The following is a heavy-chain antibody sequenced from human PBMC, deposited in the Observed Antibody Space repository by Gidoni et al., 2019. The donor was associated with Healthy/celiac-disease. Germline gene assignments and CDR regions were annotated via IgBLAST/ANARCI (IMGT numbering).Heavy chain of an antibody. J-gene: IGHJ3*02. CDR3: ARGRGYCSSTSCYNALGDAFDI. V-gene: IGHV1-18*01. Sequence: QVQLVQSGAEVKKPGASVKVSCKASGYSFTSSGISGVRQAPGQGLEWMGWISAYNGTANYAPKLQGRVTMTTDTSPSQAYVELRSLRSDDPAVYYCARGRGYCSSTSCYNALGDAFDIWGQGTMVTVSS. CDR1: GYSFTSSG. D-gene: IGHD2-2*02. CDR2: ISAYNGTA.